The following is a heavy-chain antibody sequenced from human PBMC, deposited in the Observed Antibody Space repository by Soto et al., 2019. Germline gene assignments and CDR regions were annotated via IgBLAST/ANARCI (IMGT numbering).Heavy chain of an antibody. J-gene: IGHJ4*02. CDR1: GGTFSSYA. Sequence: ASVKVSCKASGGTFSSYAISWVRQAPGQGLEWMGGIIPILGIANYAQKFQGRVTITADKSTSTAYMELSSLRSEDTAVYYCASFQGRSGWYIRRGYFDYWGQGTLVTVSS. CDR3: ASFQGRSGWYIRRGYFDY. CDR2: IIPILGIA. V-gene: IGHV1-69*10. D-gene: IGHD6-19*01.